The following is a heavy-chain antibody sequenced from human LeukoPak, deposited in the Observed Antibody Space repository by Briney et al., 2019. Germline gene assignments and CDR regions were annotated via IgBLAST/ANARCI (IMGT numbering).Heavy chain of an antibody. CDR3: ARRYSSGWYPLGY. CDR2: IDPSDSYT. CDR1: GYSFTSYW. Sequence: GESLKISCKGSGYSFTSYWFSWVRQMPGKGLEWMGRIDPSDSYTNYSPSFQGHVTISADTSSSTAYLQWSSLKASDTAMYYCARRYSSGWYPLGYWGQGTLVTVSS. D-gene: IGHD6-19*01. V-gene: IGHV5-10-1*01. J-gene: IGHJ4*02.